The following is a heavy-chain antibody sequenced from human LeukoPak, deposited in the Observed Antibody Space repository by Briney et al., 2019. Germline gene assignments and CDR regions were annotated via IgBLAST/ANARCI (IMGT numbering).Heavy chain of an antibody. Sequence: ASVTVSCKASGYTFTSYDINWVRQATEQGLEWMGWMNPNSGNTGYAQRFQGRVTITRNTSISTAYMELSSLRSEDTAVYYCARVGHILTGYYGYWGQGTLVTVSS. CDR1: GYTFTSYD. CDR3: ARVGHILTGYYGY. D-gene: IGHD3-9*01. V-gene: IGHV1-8*03. J-gene: IGHJ4*02. CDR2: MNPNSGNT.